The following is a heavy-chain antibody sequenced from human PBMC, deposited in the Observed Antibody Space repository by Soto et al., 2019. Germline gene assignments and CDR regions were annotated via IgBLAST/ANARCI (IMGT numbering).Heavy chain of an antibody. Sequence: SETLCLTCTVSGGSISSYYWSWIRQPPGKGLEWIGYIYYSGSTNYNPSLKSRVTISVDTSKNQFSLKLSSVTAADTAVYYCAREYYDFWSGSGMDVWGQGTTVTVSS. J-gene: IGHJ6*02. CDR2: IYYSGST. D-gene: IGHD3-3*01. CDR1: GGSISSYY. V-gene: IGHV4-59*01. CDR3: AREYYDFWSGSGMDV.